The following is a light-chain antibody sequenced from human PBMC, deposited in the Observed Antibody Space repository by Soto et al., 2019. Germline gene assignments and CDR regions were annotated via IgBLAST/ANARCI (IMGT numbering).Light chain of an antibody. V-gene: IGKV3-11*01. CDR2: DAS. CDR3: QQRSSWLVT. CDR1: QSVSSY. Sequence: EIVLTQSPATLSLSPGERATLSCRASQSVSSYLAWYQQKPGQAPRLLIYDASSRATGIPARFSGSGSGTDFTLTISSLGPEDFAVYYCQQRSSWLVTFGQGTKLEI. J-gene: IGKJ2*01.